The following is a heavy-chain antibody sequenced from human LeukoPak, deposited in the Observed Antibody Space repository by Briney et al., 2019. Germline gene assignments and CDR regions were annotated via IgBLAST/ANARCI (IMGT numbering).Heavy chain of an antibody. CDR2: IYYSGST. CDR1: GVSISSYY. CDR3: ARVWAAAGTGYFQH. J-gene: IGHJ1*01. V-gene: IGHV4-59*01. Sequence: SETLSLTCIVSGVSISSYYWSWIRQPPGKGLEWIGYIYYSGSTNYNPSLKSRVTISVDTSKNQFSLKLSSVTAADTAVYYCARVWAAAGTGYFQHWGQGTLVTVSS. D-gene: IGHD6-13*01.